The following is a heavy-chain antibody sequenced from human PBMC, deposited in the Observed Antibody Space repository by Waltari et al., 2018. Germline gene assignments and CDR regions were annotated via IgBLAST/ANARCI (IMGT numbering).Heavy chain of an antibody. CDR1: GYTFTGYY. Sequence: QVQLVQSGAEVKKPGASVKVSCKASGYTFTGYYIHWVRQAPGQGLEWMGSINPQSGGTNYAKNFRVRVTITSDTPISTAYMELSSLTSDEATVYYCARVSATTVVTSFDYWSQGTLVTVSS. J-gene: IGHJ4*02. CDR3: ARVSATTVVTSFDY. D-gene: IGHD4-17*01. CDR2: INPQSGGT. V-gene: IGHV1-2*02.